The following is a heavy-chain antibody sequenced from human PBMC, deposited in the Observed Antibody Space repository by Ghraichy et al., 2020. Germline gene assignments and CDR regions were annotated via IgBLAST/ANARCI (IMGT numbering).Heavy chain of an antibody. D-gene: IGHD6-13*01. CDR2: IAGSRDTI. CDR3: ARGTFDYSREDHGGAFDY. V-gene: IGHV3-48*03. Sequence: GESLRLSCAASGFTFTTYEMNWVRQSPGKGLEWISYIAGSRDTIYYADSVKGRFTISRDKDSLFLQMNSLRAEDMATYYCARGTFDYSREDHGGAFDYWGQGTLVTVAS. J-gene: IGHJ4*02. CDR1: GFTFTTYE.